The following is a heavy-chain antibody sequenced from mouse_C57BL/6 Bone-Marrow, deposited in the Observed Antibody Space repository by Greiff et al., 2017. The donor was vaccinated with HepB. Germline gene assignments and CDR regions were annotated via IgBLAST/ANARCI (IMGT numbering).Heavy chain of an antibody. V-gene: IGHV1-81*01. CDR3: ARWKGYYFDY. J-gene: IGHJ2*01. Sequence: VKLMESGAELARPGASVKLSCKASGYTFTSYGISWVKQRTGQGLEWIGEIYPRSGNTYYNEKFKGKATLTADKSSSTAYMELRSLTSEDSAVYFCARWKGYYFDYWGQGTTLTVSS. CDR1: GYTFTSYG. CDR2: IYPRSGNT.